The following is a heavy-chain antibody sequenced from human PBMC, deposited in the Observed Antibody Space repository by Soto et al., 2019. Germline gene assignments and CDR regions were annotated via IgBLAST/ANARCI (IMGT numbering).Heavy chain of an antibody. V-gene: IGHV3-30*18. CDR3: AEDKGPYYDFWSGQRWFDP. CDR1: GFTFSTHG. J-gene: IGHJ5*02. D-gene: IGHD3-3*01. Sequence: GGSLRLSCAASGFTFSTHGMHWVRQAPGKVPEWVAVISHDGSKKYYVESVEGRFSISRDNSKSIVHLQMNNVRTEDTAVYYCAEDKGPYYDFWSGQRWFDPWGQGTLVTVSS. CDR2: ISHDGSKK.